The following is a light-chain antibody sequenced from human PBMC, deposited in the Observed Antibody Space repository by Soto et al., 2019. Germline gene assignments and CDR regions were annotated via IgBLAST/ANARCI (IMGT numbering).Light chain of an antibody. J-gene: IGKJ5*01. CDR1: QSVSSY. CDR2: YAS. Sequence: EIVLTQSPATLSLSPGERATLSCRASQSVSSYLAGYQQKPGQAPRLLIYYASNRATCIPARFSGSGSGTDFTLPISSLEPEDFAVYYCQQRSNWPPITFGQGTRLEIK. V-gene: IGKV3-11*01. CDR3: QQRSNWPPIT.